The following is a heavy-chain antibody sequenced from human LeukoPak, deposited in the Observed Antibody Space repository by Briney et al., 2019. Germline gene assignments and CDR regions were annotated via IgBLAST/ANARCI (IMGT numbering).Heavy chain of an antibody. D-gene: IGHD3-22*01. CDR1: GFTVSSNY. CDR3: ARVEHYYDSSGYYHKYFQH. J-gene: IGHJ1*01. V-gene: IGHV3-66*01. Sequence: GGSLRLSCAASGFTVSSNYMSWVRQAPGKGLEWVSVIYSGGSTYCADSVKGRFTISRDNSKNTLYLQMNSLRAEDTAVYYCARVEHYYDSSGYYHKYFQHWGQGTLVTVSS. CDR2: IYSGGST.